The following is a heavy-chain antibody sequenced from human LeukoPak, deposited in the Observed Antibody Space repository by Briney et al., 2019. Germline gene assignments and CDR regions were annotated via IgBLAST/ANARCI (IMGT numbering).Heavy chain of an antibody. CDR2: ITVYNGNT. Sequence: GASVKVSCKASGYTFTSYGISWVRQAPGQGLEWMGWITVYNGNTNYAQKLQGRVTMTTDTSTSTAYMELRSLRSDDTAVYYCARPDYSTGFDYWGQGTLVTVSS. CDR1: GYTFTSYG. J-gene: IGHJ4*02. V-gene: IGHV1-18*01. CDR3: ARPDYSTGFDY. D-gene: IGHD4-11*01.